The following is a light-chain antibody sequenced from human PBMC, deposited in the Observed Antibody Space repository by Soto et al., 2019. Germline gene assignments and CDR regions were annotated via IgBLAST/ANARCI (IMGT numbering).Light chain of an antibody. Sequence: EIVVTQSPATLSVSPGERATLSCRASQSVSSNLAWYQQKPGQAPRLLIHGASTRATGIPARFSGRGSGTEFTLTISSLQSEDFAVYYCQQSNNWPYTLGQGTKLEIK. CDR3: QQSNNWPYT. V-gene: IGKV3-15*01. CDR1: QSVSSN. CDR2: GAS. J-gene: IGKJ2*01.